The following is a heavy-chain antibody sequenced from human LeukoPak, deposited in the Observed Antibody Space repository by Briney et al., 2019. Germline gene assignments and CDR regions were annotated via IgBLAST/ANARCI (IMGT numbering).Heavy chain of an antibody. CDR3: ARDYTRFGLSWFDP. V-gene: IGHV4-61*02. D-gene: IGHD3-10*01. CDR1: GGSISSGSYY. CDR2: IYTTGST. Sequence: TLSLTCTVSGGSISSGSYYWSWIRQPAGKGLEWIGRIYTTGSTKYNPSLKSRVTISVDTSKNQFSLKLSSLTAADTAVHYCARDYTRFGLSWFDPWGQGTLVTVSS. J-gene: IGHJ5*02.